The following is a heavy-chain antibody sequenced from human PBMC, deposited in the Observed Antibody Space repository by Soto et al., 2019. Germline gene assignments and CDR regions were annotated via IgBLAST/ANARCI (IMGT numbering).Heavy chain of an antibody. V-gene: IGHV4-59*01. CDR3: ARGGHYYDSSGYCPFDY. CDR2: IYYSGST. Sequence: SETLSLTCTVSGGSISSYYWSWIRQPPGKGLEWIGYIYYSGSTNYNPSLKSRVTISVDTSKNQFSLKLSSVTAADTAVYYCARGGHYYDSSGYCPFDYWGQGTLVTVSS. J-gene: IGHJ4*02. CDR1: GGSISSYY. D-gene: IGHD3-22*01.